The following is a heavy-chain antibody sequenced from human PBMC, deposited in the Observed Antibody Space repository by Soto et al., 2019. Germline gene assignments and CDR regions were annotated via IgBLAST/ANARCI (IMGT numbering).Heavy chain of an antibody. Sequence: EVQLLESGGGLVQPGGSLRLSCAASGFTFSSYAMSWVRQAPGKGLEWVSAISGSGGSTYYADSVKGRFTISRDNSKNTLYLQMNSLRAEDTAVYYCAKDDGIQLWSQGQMFDYWGQGTLVTVSS. CDR2: ISGSGGST. CDR3: AKDDGIQLWSQGQMFDY. V-gene: IGHV3-23*01. CDR1: GFTFSSYA. D-gene: IGHD5-18*01. J-gene: IGHJ4*02.